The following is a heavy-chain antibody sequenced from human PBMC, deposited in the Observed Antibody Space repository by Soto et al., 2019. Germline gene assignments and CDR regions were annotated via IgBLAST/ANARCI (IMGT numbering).Heavy chain of an antibody. V-gene: IGHV3-11*05. D-gene: IGHD3-10*01. Sequence: QVQLVESGGGLVKPGGSLRLSCAASGFTFSDYYMSWIRQAPGKGLEWVSYISSSSSYTNYAESVKGRFTISRDNAKNSMYLQMNSLRAEDTAVYYCARDAYYYGSGSYFAYWGQGTLVTVSS. J-gene: IGHJ4*02. CDR2: ISSSSSYT. CDR3: ARDAYYYGSGSYFAY. CDR1: GFTFSDYY.